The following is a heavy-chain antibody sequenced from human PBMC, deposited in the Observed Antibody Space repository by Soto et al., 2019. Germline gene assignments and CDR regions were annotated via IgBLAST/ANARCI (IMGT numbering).Heavy chain of an antibody. CDR3: ANGSYPGAFDI. CDR2: ISYDGSNK. Sequence: PGVSLRLSCAASGFTFSSYGMHWGRQAPGKGLEWVAVISYDGSNKYYADSVKGRFTISRDNSKNTLYLQMNSLRAEDTAVYYCANGSYPGAFDIWGQGTMVTVS. CDR1: GFTFSSYG. J-gene: IGHJ3*02. V-gene: IGHV3-30*18.